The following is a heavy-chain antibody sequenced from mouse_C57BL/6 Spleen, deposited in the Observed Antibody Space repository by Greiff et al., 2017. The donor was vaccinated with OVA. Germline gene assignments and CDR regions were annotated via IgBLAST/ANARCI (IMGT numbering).Heavy chain of an antibody. V-gene: IGHV2-2*01. CDR2: IWSGGST. CDR3: ARNDGYYDWYFDV. CDR1: GFSLTSYG. Sequence: VQLQQSGPGLVQPSQSLSITCTVSGFSLTSYGVHWVRQSPGKGLEWLGVIWSGGSTDYNAAFISRLSISKDNSKSQVFFKMNSLQADDTAIYYCARNDGYYDWYFDVWGTGTTVTVSS. J-gene: IGHJ1*03. D-gene: IGHD2-3*01.